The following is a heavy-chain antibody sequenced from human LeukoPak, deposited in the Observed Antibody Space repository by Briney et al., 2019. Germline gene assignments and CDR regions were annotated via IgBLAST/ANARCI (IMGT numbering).Heavy chain of an antibody. CDR3: AKGGPTGDLRSPGRDW. CDR2: ISSSGSTI. J-gene: IGHJ4*02. Sequence: GRSLRLSCAASGFTFSSYGMHWVRQAPGKGLEWVSYISSSGSTIYYADSVKGRFTISRDNAKNSLYLQMNSLRAEDTAVYYCAKGGPTGDLRSPGRDWWGQGALVTVSS. V-gene: IGHV3-48*04. D-gene: IGHD5/OR15-5a*01. CDR1: GFTFSSYG.